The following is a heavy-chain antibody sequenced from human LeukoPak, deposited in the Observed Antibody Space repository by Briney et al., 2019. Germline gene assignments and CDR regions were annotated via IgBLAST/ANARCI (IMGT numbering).Heavy chain of an antibody. J-gene: IGHJ4*02. CDR2: IYYSGST. D-gene: IGHD6-6*01. CDR3: ARAGQFISARPISFDY. Sequence: SETLSLTCTVPGGPISNYYWNWIRQPPGKGLEWIGYIYYSGSTDSNPSLKSRVTISVDTSKNQFSLKLSSVTAADTAVYYCARAGQFISARPISFDYWGQGTLVTVSS. CDR1: GGPISNYY. V-gene: IGHV4-59*01.